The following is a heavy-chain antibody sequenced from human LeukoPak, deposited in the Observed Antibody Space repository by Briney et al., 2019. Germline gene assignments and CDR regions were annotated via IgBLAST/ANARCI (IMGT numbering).Heavy chain of an antibody. Sequence: GGSLRLSCAASGFTFSSSAMHWVRQAPGKGLEYVSGISSNGGITYYANSVKGRFTISRDNSKNTLFLQMGSLRAEDMAVYYCALGRGDYWGQGALVTVSS. J-gene: IGHJ4*02. CDR2: ISSNGGIT. CDR3: ALGRGDY. V-gene: IGHV3-64*01. D-gene: IGHD7-27*01. CDR1: GFTFSSSA.